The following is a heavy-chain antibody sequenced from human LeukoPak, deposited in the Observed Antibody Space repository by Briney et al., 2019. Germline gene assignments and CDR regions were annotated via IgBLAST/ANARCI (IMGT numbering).Heavy chain of an antibody. CDR2: INPSGGST. Sequence: ASVKVSCKASGYTFTSYYMHWVRQAPGQGLEWMGIINPSGGSTSYAQKFQGRATMTRDMSTSTVYMELSSLRSEDTAVYYCARDGVASPGWFDPWGQGTLVTVSS. CDR1: GYTFTSYY. D-gene: IGHD2-15*01. J-gene: IGHJ5*02. CDR3: ARDGVASPGWFDP. V-gene: IGHV1-46*01.